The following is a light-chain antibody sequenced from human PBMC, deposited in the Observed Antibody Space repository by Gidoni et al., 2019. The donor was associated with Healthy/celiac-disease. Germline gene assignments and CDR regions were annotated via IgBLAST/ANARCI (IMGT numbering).Light chain of an antibody. Sequence: DIQMTPSPSTLSASVGDRVTIPCRASQRISSWLAWYQQKPGKAPKLLIYKASSLESGVPSRFSGSGSGTEFTLTISSLQPDDFATYYCQQYNSFTWTFXXXTKVEIK. CDR3: QQYNSFTWT. V-gene: IGKV1-5*03. J-gene: IGKJ1*01. CDR2: KAS. CDR1: QRISSW.